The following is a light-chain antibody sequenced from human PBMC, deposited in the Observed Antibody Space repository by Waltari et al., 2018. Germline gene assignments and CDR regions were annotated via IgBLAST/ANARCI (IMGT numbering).Light chain of an antibody. V-gene: IGLV2-14*01. J-gene: IGLJ2*01. CDR3: SSYTRHETGI. CDR2: EVN. Sequence: QSALTQPASVSGSPGQSITISCTGTSSDVGGYNFVSWYQQHPGKVPKLIIYEVNNRPPGVSNRFSGSKSGTPASLTISGLQAEDEADYYCSSYTRHETGIFGGGTKLTVL. CDR1: SSDVGGYNF.